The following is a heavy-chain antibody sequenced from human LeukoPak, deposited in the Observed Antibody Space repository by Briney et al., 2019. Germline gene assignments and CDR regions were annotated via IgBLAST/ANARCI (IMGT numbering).Heavy chain of an antibody. CDR3: AKVGQGFDFDY. CDR1: GFTFDDYA. Sequence: GGSLRLSCAASGFTFDDYAMHWVRQAPGKGLDWVSLINGDGGSTYYADSVKGRFTVSRDNSKNSLYLRMNSLRTEDTALYFCAKVGQGFDFDYWGQGTLVTVSS. CDR2: INGDGGST. D-gene: IGHD1-26*01. J-gene: IGHJ4*02. V-gene: IGHV3-43*02.